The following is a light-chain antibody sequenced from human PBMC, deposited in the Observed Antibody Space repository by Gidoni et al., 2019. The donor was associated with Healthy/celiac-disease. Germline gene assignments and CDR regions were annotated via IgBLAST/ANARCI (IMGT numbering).Light chain of an antibody. CDR2: RNN. J-gene: IGLJ1*01. V-gene: IGLV1-47*01. Sequence: QSVLTQPPSASGTPGQRVNISCSGSSSNIGSNYVYWYQQLPGTAPKLLIYRNNQRPSGVPDRFSGSKSGTSASLAISGLRSEDEADYYCAAWDDSLSPYVFGTGTKVTVL. CDR3: AAWDDSLSPYV. CDR1: SSNIGSNY.